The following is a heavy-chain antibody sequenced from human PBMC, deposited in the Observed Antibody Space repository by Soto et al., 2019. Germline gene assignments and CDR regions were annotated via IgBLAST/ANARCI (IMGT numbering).Heavy chain of an antibody. V-gene: IGHV3-23*01. CDR3: AKDPLPYSSSFPNWFDP. CDR1: GFTFSSYA. Sequence: GGSLRLSCAASGFTFSSYAMSWVRQAPGKGLEWVSAISGSGGSTYYADSVKGRFTISRDNSKNMLYLQMNSLRAEDTAVYYCAKDPLPYSSSFPNWFDPWGQGTLVTVSS. J-gene: IGHJ5*02. CDR2: ISGSGGST. D-gene: IGHD6-13*01.